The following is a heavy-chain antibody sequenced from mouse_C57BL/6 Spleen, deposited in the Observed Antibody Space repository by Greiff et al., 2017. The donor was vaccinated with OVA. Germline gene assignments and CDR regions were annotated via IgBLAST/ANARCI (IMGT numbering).Heavy chain of an antibody. CDR1: GYTFTSYW. CDR2: IDTSDSET. D-gene: IGHD2-1*01. V-gene: IGHV1-52*01. Sequence: VQLQQPGAELVRPGSSVKLSCKASGYTFTSYWMHWVQQRPIQGLEWIGNIDTSDSETHYNQKFKDKATLTVDKSSSTAYMQLSSLTSEDSAVYYCARKGDIYYGNYDYWGQGTTLTVSS. CDR3: ARKGDIYYGNYDY. J-gene: IGHJ2*01.